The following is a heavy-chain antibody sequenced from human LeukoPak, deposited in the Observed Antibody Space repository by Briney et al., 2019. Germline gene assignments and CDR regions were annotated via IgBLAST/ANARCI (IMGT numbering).Heavy chain of an antibody. Sequence: SETLSLTCAVYGGSFSGYYWSWIRQPPGKGLERIGEINHSGSTNYNPSLKSRVTISVDTSKNQFSLKLSSVTAADTAVYYCARLRRPYSGSYYASEIFDYWGQGTLVTVSS. V-gene: IGHV4-34*01. CDR3: ARLRRPYSGSYYASEIFDY. J-gene: IGHJ4*02. D-gene: IGHD1-26*01. CDR2: INHSGST. CDR1: GGSFSGYY.